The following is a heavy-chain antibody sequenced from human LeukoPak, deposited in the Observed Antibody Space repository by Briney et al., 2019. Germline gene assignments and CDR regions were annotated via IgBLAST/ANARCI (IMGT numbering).Heavy chain of an antibody. CDR3: ARGHIGVTF. V-gene: IGHV3-7*04. CDR2: IKEDGSEK. CDR1: ELTLSGYW. D-gene: IGHD5-12*01. J-gene: IGHJ4*02. Sequence: GRSLRLSCAATELTLSGYWMTWVRQAPGKGLEWVANIKEDGSEKYYVDSVKGRFTISRDNAKKSLYLQMNSLRAEDTAMYYCARGHIGVTFWGQGTRVTVSS.